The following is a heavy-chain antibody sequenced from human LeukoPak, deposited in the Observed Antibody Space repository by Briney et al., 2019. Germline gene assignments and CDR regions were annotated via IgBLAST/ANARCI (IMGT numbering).Heavy chain of an antibody. J-gene: IGHJ6*03. V-gene: IGHV1-69*05. CDR3: ARSYYYDSSGYTDQAMDV. D-gene: IGHD3-22*01. Sequence: SVKVSCKASGGTFSSYAISWVRQAPGQGLEWMGGIIPIFGTANYAQKFQGRVTITTDESTSTAYMELSSLRSEDTAVYYCARSYYYDSSGYTDQAMDVWGKGTTVTVSS. CDR1: GGTFSSYA. CDR2: IIPIFGTA.